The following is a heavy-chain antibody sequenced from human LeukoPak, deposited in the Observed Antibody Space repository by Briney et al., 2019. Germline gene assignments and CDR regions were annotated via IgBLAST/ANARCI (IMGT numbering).Heavy chain of an antibody. J-gene: IGHJ3*02. D-gene: IGHD2-8*01. V-gene: IGHV1-8*01. Sequence: ASVKVSCKASGYTFTSYDINWVRQATGQGLEWMGWMNPNRGNTGYAQKFQGRVTMTRNTSISTAYMELSSLRSEDSAVYYCARVSSDAFDIWGPGTLVTVSS. CDR3: ARVSSDAFDI. CDR2: MNPNRGNT. CDR1: GYTFTSYD.